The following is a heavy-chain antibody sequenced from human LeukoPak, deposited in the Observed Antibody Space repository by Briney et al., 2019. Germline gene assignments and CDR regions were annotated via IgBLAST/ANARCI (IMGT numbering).Heavy chain of an antibody. V-gene: IGHV3-21*04. CDR1: GFTFSSYS. CDR2: ISSSSSYI. J-gene: IGHJ4*02. Sequence: GGSLRLSCAASGFTFSSYSMNWVRQAPGKGLEWVSSISSSSSYIYYADSVKGRFTISRDNAKNSLYLQMNSLRAEDTAVYYCAKDLGYYYDSSGYYHWDYWGQGTLVTVSS. CDR3: AKDLGYYYDSSGYYHWDY. D-gene: IGHD3-22*01.